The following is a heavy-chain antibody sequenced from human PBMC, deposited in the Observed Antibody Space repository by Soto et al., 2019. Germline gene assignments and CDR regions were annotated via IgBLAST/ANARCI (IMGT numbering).Heavy chain of an antibody. D-gene: IGHD5-18*01. V-gene: IGHV1-69*13. CDR1: GGTFSSYA. J-gene: IGHJ6*02. CDR3: ARVGGYSHGYDNYYYYYGMDV. Sequence: SVKVSCKASGGTFSSYAISWVRQAPGQGLEWMGGIIPIFGTANYAQKFQGRVTITADESTSTAYMELSSLRSEDTAVYYCARVGGYSHGYDNYYYYYGMDVWGQGTRVTVSS. CDR2: IIPIFGTA.